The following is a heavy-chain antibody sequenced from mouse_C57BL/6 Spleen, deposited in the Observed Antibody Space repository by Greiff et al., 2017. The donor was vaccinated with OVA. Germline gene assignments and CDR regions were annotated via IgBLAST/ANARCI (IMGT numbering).Heavy chain of an antibody. CDR3: ARDRRVPYWYFDV. CDR2: INYDGSST. CDR1: GFTFSDYY. D-gene: IGHD2-14*01. V-gene: IGHV5-16*01. J-gene: IGHJ1*03. Sequence: EVKVVESAGGLVQPGSSMKLSCTASGFTFSDYYMAWVRQVPEKGLEWVANINYDGSSTYYLDSLKSRFIISRDNAKNILYLQMSSLKSEDTATYYCARDRRVPYWYFDVWGTGTTVTVSS.